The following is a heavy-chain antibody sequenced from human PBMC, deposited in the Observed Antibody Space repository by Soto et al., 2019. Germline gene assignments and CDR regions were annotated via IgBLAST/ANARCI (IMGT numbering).Heavy chain of an antibody. D-gene: IGHD2-2*01. CDR3: ASQIVVVPAAIRSNYVFLDSLGPY. CDR1: GFTFSSYA. CDR2: ISYDGSNK. Sequence: QVQLVESGGGVVQPGRSLRLSCAASGFTFSSYAMHWVRQAPGKGLEWVAVISYDGSNKYYADSVKGRFTISRDNSKNTLYLQKNSLRAEDTAVYYCASQIVVVPAAIRSNYVFLDSLGPYWGQGTLVTVSS. J-gene: IGHJ4*02. V-gene: IGHV3-30-3*01.